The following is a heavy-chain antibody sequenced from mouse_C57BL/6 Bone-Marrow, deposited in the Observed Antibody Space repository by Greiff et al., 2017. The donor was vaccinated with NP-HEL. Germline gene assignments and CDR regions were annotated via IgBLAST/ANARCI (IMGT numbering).Heavy chain of an antibody. D-gene: IGHD1-1*01. J-gene: IGHJ1*03. CDR3: TTYYGSSYISPYWYFDV. Sequence: EVQLQQSGAELVRPGASVQLSCTPSGFNFKDYYMHWVKQRPEQGLEWIGRIDPEDGDTEYAPKFQGKATMTADTSSNTAYLQLSSLTSEDTAVYYCTTYYGSSYISPYWYFDVWGTGTTVTVSS. V-gene: IGHV14-1*01. CDR1: GFNFKDYY. CDR2: IDPEDGDT.